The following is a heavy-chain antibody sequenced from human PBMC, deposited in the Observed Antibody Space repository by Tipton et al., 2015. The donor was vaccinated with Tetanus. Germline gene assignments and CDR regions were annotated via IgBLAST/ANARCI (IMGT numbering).Heavy chain of an antibody. D-gene: IGHD3-10*01. CDR1: GGSFSGYY. J-gene: IGHJ6*02. CDR3: ARGFGSGKYYYYYGMDV. CDR2: INHSGST. V-gene: IGHV4-34*01. Sequence: TLSLTCAVYGGSFSGYYWSWIRQPPGKGLEWIGEINHSGSTNYNPSLKSRVTISVDTSKNQFSLKLSSVTAADTAVYYCARGFGSGKYYYYYGMDVWGQGTTVTVSS.